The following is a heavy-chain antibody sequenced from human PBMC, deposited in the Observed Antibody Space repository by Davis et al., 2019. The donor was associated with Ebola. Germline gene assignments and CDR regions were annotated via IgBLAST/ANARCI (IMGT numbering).Heavy chain of an antibody. D-gene: IGHD5-12*01. Sequence: AASVKVSCKASGYTFTSYYMHWVRQAPGQGLEWMGIINPSGGSTSYAQKFQGRVTMTRDTSTSTVYMELSSLRSEDTAVYYCARAKGLATRSWYFDLWGRGTLVTVSS. V-gene: IGHV1-46*01. CDR3: ARAKGLATRSWYFDL. CDR1: GYTFTSYY. CDR2: INPSGGST. J-gene: IGHJ2*01.